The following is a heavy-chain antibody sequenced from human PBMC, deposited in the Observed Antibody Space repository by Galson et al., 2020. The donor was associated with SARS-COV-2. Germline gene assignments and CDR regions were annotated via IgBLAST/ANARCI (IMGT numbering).Heavy chain of an antibody. V-gene: IGHV4-4*07. J-gene: IGHJ4*02. CDR2: VYTSGST. CDR1: GGPISNYY. Sequence: SATLSLTCTVSGGPISNYYWSWIRQSAGKALEWIGRVYTSGSTDYSPSLKSRVTVSVDTSNNRFSLTLRSVTAADTAIYYCARESKDFDGDGYHQDCWGQGTLVTVSS. D-gene: IGHD3-22*01. CDR3: ARESKDFDGDGYHQDC.